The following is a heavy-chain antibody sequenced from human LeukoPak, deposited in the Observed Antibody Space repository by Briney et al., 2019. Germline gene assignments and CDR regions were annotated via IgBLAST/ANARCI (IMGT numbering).Heavy chain of an antibody. CDR1: GDSVSSNSAA. Sequence: SQTLSLTCAISGDSVSSNSAAWNWIRQPPSGGLEWLGRTYYTSKWYNDYAPSVKGRITINPDTSKSQFSLQLNSVTPEDTAVYYCARGYYCSSSSCYMSFDYWGQGTLVTVSS. J-gene: IGHJ4*02. CDR2: TYYTSKWYN. D-gene: IGHD2-2*02. V-gene: IGHV6-1*01. CDR3: ARGYYCSSSSCYMSFDY.